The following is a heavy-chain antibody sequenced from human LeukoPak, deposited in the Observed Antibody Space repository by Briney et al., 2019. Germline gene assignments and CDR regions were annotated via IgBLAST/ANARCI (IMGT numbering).Heavy chain of an antibody. D-gene: IGHD6-13*01. V-gene: IGHV3-33*01. J-gene: IGHJ6*02. CDR2: IWYDGSNK. CDR1: GFTFSSYG. CDR3: ARDEGSWSYYYYYGMDV. Sequence: AGRSLRLSCAASGFTFSSYGMHWVRQAPGKGLEWVAVIWYDGSNKYYADSVKGRFTISRDNSKNTLYLQMNSLRAEDTAVYYCARDEGSWSYYYYYGMDVWGQGTTVTVSS.